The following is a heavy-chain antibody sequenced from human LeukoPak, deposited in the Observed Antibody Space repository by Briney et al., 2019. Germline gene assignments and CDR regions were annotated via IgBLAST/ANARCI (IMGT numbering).Heavy chain of an antibody. V-gene: IGHV4-4*07. J-gene: IGHJ5*01. CDR3: AGCLYVFWPVNYFNT. Sequence: SKTLSLTCTVSGGSITTYYWSWIRQPAGKGLEWIGRIYTSGSTNYNPSLKSRVTLSEDTSQNHFSLKLSSVTAADTAVYYCAGCLYVFWPVNYFNTWGQDSWSPSPQ. CDR1: GGSITTYY. D-gene: IGHD3-3*01. CDR2: IYTSGST.